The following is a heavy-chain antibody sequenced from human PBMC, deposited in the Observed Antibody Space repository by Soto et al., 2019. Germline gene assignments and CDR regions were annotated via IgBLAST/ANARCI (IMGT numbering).Heavy chain of an antibody. J-gene: IGHJ4*02. Sequence: EVQLVESGGGLVQPGGSLRLSCAASGFTVSDNYMNWVRQAPGKGLEWVAVIYRGTTYYADSVKGRFTISRDNSKTTLYLQISSLRPEDTAVYSFATDFDRLDYDSTGYSFDYWGQGTLVAVSS. V-gene: IGHV3-66*01. CDR1: GFTVSDNY. CDR3: ATDFDRLDYDSTGYSFDY. D-gene: IGHD3-22*01. CDR2: IYRGTT.